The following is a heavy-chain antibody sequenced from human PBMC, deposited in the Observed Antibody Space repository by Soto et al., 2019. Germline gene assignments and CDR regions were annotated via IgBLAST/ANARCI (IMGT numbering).Heavy chain of an antibody. J-gene: IGHJ5*02. D-gene: IGHD3-22*01. CDR3: ARTKRIPYYYDSSGYWAGFDP. V-gene: IGHV1-2*04. Sequence: ASVKVSCKASGGTFSSYTFSWVRQAPGQGLEWMGWINPNSGGTNYAQKFQGWVTMTRDTSISTAYMELSRLRSDDTAVYYCARTKRIPYYYDSSGYWAGFDPWGQGTLVTVSS. CDR2: INPNSGGT. CDR1: GGTFSSYT.